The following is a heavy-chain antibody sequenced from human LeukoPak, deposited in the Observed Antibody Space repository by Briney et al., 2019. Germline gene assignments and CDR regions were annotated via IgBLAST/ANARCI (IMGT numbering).Heavy chain of an antibody. Sequence: PGGSLRLSCAASGFTFSSYAMHWVRQAPGKGLEWVAVISYDGSNKYYADSMKGRFTISRDNSKNTLYLQMNSLRAEDTAVYYCARDRGPYGSAYGMDVWGQGTTVTVSS. V-gene: IGHV3-30*04. D-gene: IGHD3-10*01. CDR3: ARDRGPYGSAYGMDV. CDR1: GFTFSSYA. CDR2: ISYDGSNK. J-gene: IGHJ6*02.